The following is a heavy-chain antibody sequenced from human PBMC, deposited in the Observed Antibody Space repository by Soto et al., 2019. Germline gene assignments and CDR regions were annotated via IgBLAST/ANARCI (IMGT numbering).Heavy chain of an antibody. V-gene: IGHV3-23*01. CDR2: ISGSGGST. Sequence: GGSLRLSCAASGFTFSSYAMSWVRQAPGKGLEWVSAISGSGGSTYYADSVKGRFTISRDNSKNTLYLQMNSLRAEDTAVYYCAAYDSSGLYFDYWGQGTLVTVSS. D-gene: IGHD3-22*01. CDR1: GFTFSSYA. CDR3: AAYDSSGLYFDY. J-gene: IGHJ4*02.